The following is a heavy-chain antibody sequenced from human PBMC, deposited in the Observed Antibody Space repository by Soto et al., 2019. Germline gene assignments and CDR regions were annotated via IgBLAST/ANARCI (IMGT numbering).Heavy chain of an antibody. D-gene: IGHD6-13*01. V-gene: IGHV3-74*01. J-gene: IGHJ6*02. CDR2: INSDGSST. CDR1: GFTFSSYW. Sequence: PGLSLRLSCAASGFTFSSYWMHWVLPSPGKVLVWVSRINSDGSSTSYADSVKGRFTISRDNAKNTLYLQMNSLRAEDTAVYYCARDLCDSSSCPTPGGMDVWGQGTTVTVSS. CDR3: ARDLCDSSSCPTPGGMDV.